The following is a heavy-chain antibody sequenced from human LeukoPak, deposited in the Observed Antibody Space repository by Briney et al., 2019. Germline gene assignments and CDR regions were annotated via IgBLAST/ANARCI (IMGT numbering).Heavy chain of an antibody. J-gene: IGHJ4*02. CDR3: AREAGATTTYYFDY. V-gene: IGHV4-34*01. Sequence: SETLSLTCAVYGGSFSGYYWSWIRQPPGKGLECIGKINHSRSTNYNPSLKSRVTISVDTCKNQFSLKLSSVTAADTAVYYCAREAGATTTYYFDYWGQGTLVTVSS. CDR1: GGSFSGYY. CDR2: INHSRST. D-gene: IGHD1-26*01.